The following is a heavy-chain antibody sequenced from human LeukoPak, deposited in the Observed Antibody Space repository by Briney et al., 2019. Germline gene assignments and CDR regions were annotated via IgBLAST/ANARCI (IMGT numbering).Heavy chain of an antibody. Sequence: ASVKVSCKASGYTYTGYYMHWVRQAPGQGLEWMGWINPNSGGTNYAQKFQGGVTMTRDTSISPAYMELSRLRSDDTAVYYCATLSMILAFDIWGQGTMVTVSS. V-gene: IGHV1-2*02. CDR3: ATLSMILAFDI. D-gene: IGHD2/OR15-2a*01. CDR2: INPNSGGT. CDR1: GYTYTGYY. J-gene: IGHJ3*02.